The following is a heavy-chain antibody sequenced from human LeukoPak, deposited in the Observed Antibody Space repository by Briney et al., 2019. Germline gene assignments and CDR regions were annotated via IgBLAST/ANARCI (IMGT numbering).Heavy chain of an antibody. Sequence: SETLSLTCTVSGGSISSGTYYWGWVRQPPGEGLEWIGFIYHSGSTYYTPSLKSRVTISVDTSRNQFSLKLNSMTAADTAVYYCAKDRMWNSGSYADWAALFDYWGQGTLVTVSS. CDR3: AKDRMWNSGSYADWAALFDY. CDR2: IYHSGST. J-gene: IGHJ4*02. D-gene: IGHD1-26*01. V-gene: IGHV4-39*02. CDR1: GGSISSGTYY.